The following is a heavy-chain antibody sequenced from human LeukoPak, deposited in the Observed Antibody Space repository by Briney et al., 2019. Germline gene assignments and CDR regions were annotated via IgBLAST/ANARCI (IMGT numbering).Heavy chain of an antibody. V-gene: IGHV4-4*09. Sequence: SETLSLTCTVSGGSISSYYWSWIRQPPGKGLEWIGYIYTSGSTNYNPSLKSRVTISVDTSKNQFSLKLSSVTAADTAVYYCARDGSYSSSSGVSGYWGQGTLVTVSS. CDR1: GGSISSYY. J-gene: IGHJ4*02. CDR2: IYTSGST. CDR3: ARDGSYSSSSGVSGY. D-gene: IGHD6-6*01.